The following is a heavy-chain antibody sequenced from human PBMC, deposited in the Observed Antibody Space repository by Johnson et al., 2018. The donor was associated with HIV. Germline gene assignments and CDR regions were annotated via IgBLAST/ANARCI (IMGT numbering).Heavy chain of an antibody. CDR1: GFTFSSYG. J-gene: IGHJ3*02. CDR3: ARDGYSSGWYGNDAFDI. V-gene: IGHV3-30*02. D-gene: IGHD6-19*01. CDR2: TRYDGSNK. Sequence: QVQLVESGGGVVQPGRSLSLSCAASGFTFSSYGMHWVRQAPGKGLEWVAFTRYDGSNKYYADSVKGRFTISRDNSKNTLYLQMNSLRAEDTAVYYCARDGYSSGWYGNDAFDIWGQGTMVTVSS.